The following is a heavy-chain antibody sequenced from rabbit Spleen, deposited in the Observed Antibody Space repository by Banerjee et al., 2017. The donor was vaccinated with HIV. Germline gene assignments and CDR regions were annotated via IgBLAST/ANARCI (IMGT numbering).Heavy chain of an antibody. D-gene: IGHD3-1*01. V-gene: IGHV1S47*01. CDR3: VRDTWHFKL. CDR1: GFELSNNG. J-gene: IGHJ4*01. CDR2: IYGGSSGST. Sequence: QEQLVESGGGLVQPGGSLKLSCLASGFELSNNGVSWVRQAPGKGLEWIACIYGGSSGSTYYASWVNGRFTISSHNAQNTLYLQLNSLTAADTATYFCVRDTWHFKLWGPGTLVTVS.